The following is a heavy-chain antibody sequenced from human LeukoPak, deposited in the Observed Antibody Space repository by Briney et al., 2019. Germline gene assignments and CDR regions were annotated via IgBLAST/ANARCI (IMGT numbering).Heavy chain of an antibody. J-gene: IGHJ4*02. CDR1: GYTFSTYD. CDR2: MNPNSGDT. Sequence: ASVKVSCKASGYTFSTYDITWVRQATGQGLEWMGWMNPNSGDTAYAQKFQGRVAMTRDTSISTAYMELSSLRSEDTAVYYCARGLGIYYDTSGYYYAVPAHWGQGTLVTVSS. CDR3: ARGLGIYYDTSGYYYAVPAH. V-gene: IGHV1-8*01. D-gene: IGHD3-22*01.